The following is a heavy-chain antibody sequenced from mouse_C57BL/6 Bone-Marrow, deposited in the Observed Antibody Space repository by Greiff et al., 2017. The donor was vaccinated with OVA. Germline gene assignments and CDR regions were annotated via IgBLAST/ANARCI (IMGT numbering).Heavy chain of an antibody. V-gene: IGHV5-6*01. CDR3: ARHGDYGSFFDY. CDR1: GFTFSSYG. J-gene: IGHJ2*01. D-gene: IGHD1-1*01. Sequence: EVQLVESGGDLVKPGGSLKLSCAASGFTFSSYGMSWVSQTPVKRLEWVATISSGGSYTYYPASVKGRFTISRDNAKNTLYLQMSSLKSEDTAMYYCARHGDYGSFFDYWGQGTTLTVSS. CDR2: ISSGGSYT.